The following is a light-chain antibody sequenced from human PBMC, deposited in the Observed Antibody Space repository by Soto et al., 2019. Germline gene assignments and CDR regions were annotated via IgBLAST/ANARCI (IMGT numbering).Light chain of an antibody. Sequence: QLVLTQPPSVSGAPGQRVTISCTGSSSNIGADYDVHWYQQLPGTAPKLLISGNSNRPSGVPDRFSGSKSGTSASLAITGLQAEDEADYYCQSYDRSLSASIFGGGTKVTVL. J-gene: IGLJ2*01. CDR1: SSNIGADYD. V-gene: IGLV1-40*01. CDR2: GNS. CDR3: QSYDRSLSASI.